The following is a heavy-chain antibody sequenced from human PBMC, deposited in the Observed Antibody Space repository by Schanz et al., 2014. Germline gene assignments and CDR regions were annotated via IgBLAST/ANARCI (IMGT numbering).Heavy chain of an antibody. CDR2: IRPDGSDQ. CDR1: GFTFSSNW. D-gene: IGHD1-26*01. V-gene: IGHV3-7*01. CDR3: TRDRAYHSFDY. Sequence: EVQLVESGGGLVQPGGSLRLSCAASGFTFSSNWMNWVRQAPGKGLEWVAIIRPDGSDQHYVDSVKGRFTISRDNARNSLYLQMTSLRAEDTALYYCTRDRAYHSFDYWGQGTLVTVSS. J-gene: IGHJ4*02.